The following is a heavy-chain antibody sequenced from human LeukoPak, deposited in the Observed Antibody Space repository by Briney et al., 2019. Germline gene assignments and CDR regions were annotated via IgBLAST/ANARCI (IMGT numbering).Heavy chain of an antibody. D-gene: IGHD4-17*01. J-gene: IGHJ4*02. CDR3: ARGLFTGGTYYGY. CDR1: EFIFSSYG. CDR2: IWDDGSEK. V-gene: IGHV3-33*01. Sequence: PGRSLRLSCEASEFIFSSYGMHWVRQAPGKGLEWVAAIWDDGSEKYYGDSVRGRFTISRDNSKNTLYLQMNSLRAEDTAVYYCARGLFTGGTYYGYWGQGTLVTVSS.